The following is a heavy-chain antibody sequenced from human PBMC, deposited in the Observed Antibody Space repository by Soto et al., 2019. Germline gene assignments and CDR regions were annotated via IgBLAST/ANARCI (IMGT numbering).Heavy chain of an antibody. Sequence: SGGSLRLSCAASGFTFGSYAMSWVRQAPGKGLDLVSAISGSGTTTYYADSVKGRFTISRDNSKNTLYLQMNSLRAEDTAVYYCANKDGLFYGGPTWYFDLWGRGTLVTVSS. V-gene: IGHV3-23*01. CDR1: GFTFGSYA. J-gene: IGHJ2*01. D-gene: IGHD4-17*01. CDR2: ISGSGTTT. CDR3: ANKDGLFYGGPTWYFDL.